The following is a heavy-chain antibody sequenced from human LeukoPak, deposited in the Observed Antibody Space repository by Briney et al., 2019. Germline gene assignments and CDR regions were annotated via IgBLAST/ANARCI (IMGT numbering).Heavy chain of an antibody. D-gene: IGHD5-24*01. J-gene: IGHJ4*02. V-gene: IGHV4-31*03. CDR2: IYYSGST. CDR1: GGSISSGGYY. CDR3: ARDRDGYNFDY. Sequence: SETLSLTCTVSGGSISSGGYYWSWIRQHPGKGLEWIGYIYYSGSTYYNPSLKSRVTISVDTSKSQFSLKLSSVTAADTAVYYCARDRDGYNFDYWGQGTLVTVSS.